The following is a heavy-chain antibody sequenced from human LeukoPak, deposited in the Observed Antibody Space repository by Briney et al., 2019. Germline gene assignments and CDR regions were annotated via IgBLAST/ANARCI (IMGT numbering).Heavy chain of an antibody. CDR2: ISYDGSNK. CDR1: GFTFSSCG. J-gene: IGHJ4*02. Sequence: PGGSLRLSCAASGFTFSSCGMHWVRQAPGKGLEWVAVISYDGSNKYYADSVKGRFTISRDNSKNTLDLQMNSLRAEDTAGYYCTKRATLTDFDYWGQGTLVTVSS. V-gene: IGHV3-30*18. D-gene: IGHD2/OR15-2a*01. CDR3: TKRATLTDFDY.